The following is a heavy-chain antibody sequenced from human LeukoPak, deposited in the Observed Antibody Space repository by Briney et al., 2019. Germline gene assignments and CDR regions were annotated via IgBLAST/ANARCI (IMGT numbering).Heavy chain of an antibody. Sequence: GGSLRLSCAASAFTFSSYGMHWVRQAPGKGPKWVAFIRFDASNQYYADSVKGRFTISRDNSKNTLYLQMNSLRAEDTAVYYCAKVPLSSSGWDREYYFDYWGQGTLVTVSS. J-gene: IGHJ4*02. CDR1: AFTFSSYG. D-gene: IGHD6-19*01. V-gene: IGHV3-30*02. CDR3: AKVPLSSSGWDREYYFDY. CDR2: IRFDASNQ.